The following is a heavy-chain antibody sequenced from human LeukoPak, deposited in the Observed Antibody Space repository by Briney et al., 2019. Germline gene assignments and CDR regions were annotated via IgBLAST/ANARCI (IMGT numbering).Heavy chain of an antibody. CDR3: ARGGVIGYFSGLFVNWFDP. D-gene: IGHD3-3*01. CDR1: GFTFSSYW. CDR2: INRDGRST. J-gene: IGHJ5*02. V-gene: IGHV3-74*01. Sequence: GGSLRLSCAASGFTFSSYWMHWVRQAPGKGLVGVSRINRDGRSTSYADSVKGRFTISRDNAKNTLYLQMNSLRAEDTAGYYCARGGVIGYFSGLFVNWFDPWGQGTLVTVSS.